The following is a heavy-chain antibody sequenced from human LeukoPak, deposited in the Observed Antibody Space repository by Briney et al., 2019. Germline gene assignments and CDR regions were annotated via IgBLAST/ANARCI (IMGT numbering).Heavy chain of an antibody. D-gene: IGHD5-24*01. V-gene: IGHV3-11*01. J-gene: IGHJ4*02. Sequence: PGGSLRLSCAASGFTFSDYYMSWIRQAPGKGLEWLSYISSRGKTTHFADSVKGRFSVSRDNTNNTLYVQMNSLRAEDTAVYFCARGSDGYKYWGQGHLVPVSS. CDR3: ARGSDGYKY. CDR2: ISSRGKTT. CDR1: GFTFSDYY.